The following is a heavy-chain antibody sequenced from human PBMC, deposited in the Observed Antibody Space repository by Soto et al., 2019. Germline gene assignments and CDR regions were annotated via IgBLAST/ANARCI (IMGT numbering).Heavy chain of an antibody. Sequence: QVQLVESGGDVVQPGRSLRLSCAASGFTFSNYAMHWVRQPTGKGLEWVAAIPYDVSNKYYADSVKGRFTISRDKSKNTLYLQMNSLRAEDTAVSYFVKRVCGDGGAPGYWGQGTRVTVSS. J-gene: IGHJ4*02. V-gene: IGHV3-30*18. CDR2: IPYDVSNK. D-gene: IGHD2-15*01. CDR3: VKRVCGDGGAPGY. CDR1: GFTFSNYA.